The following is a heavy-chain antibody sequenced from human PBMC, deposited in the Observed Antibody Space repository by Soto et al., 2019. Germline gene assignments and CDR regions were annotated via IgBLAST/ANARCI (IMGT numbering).Heavy chain of an antibody. CDR1: WYTFPSNW. V-gene: IGHV1-46*01. CDR3: ARDHSISSSGAWWLDP. Sequence: ASWKVACNASWYTFPSNWIHWVGRAPGQGLEWMGIINPSGFSTYYAQKFQGRVTLTRDTSTSTVYMELTSLTSEDTAVYYCARDHSISSSGAWWLDPWGQGTLVPV. D-gene: IGHD6-13*01. J-gene: IGHJ5*02. CDR2: INPSGFST.